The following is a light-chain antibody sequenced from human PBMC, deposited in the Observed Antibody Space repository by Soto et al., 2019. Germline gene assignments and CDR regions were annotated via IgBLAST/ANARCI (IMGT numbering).Light chain of an antibody. V-gene: IGKV3-20*01. CDR3: QHYDDSPPRYT. CDR1: QSVSSSN. J-gene: IGKJ2*01. Sequence: EIVLTQSPATLSLSPGERATLSCRASQSVSSSNLAWYQQKPGQAPRLVISGASSRAAGLPDRFSGSGSGTDFTLTISRLEPEDFAVYYYQHYDDSPPRYTFGQGTKLEIK. CDR2: GAS.